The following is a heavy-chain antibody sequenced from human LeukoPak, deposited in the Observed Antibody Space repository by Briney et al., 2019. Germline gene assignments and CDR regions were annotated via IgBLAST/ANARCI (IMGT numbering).Heavy chain of an antibody. CDR3: ARDSYYDSGGYYAD. CDR1: EFTFSNYW. Sequence: GGSLRLSCAASEFTFSNYWMSWVRQAPGKGLVWVSRINSDGSSTSYADSVKGRFTISRDNAKNTLYLQMNSLRAEDTAVYYCARDSYYDSGGYYADWGQGTLVTVSS. CDR2: INSDGSST. J-gene: IGHJ4*02. V-gene: IGHV3-74*01. D-gene: IGHD3-22*01.